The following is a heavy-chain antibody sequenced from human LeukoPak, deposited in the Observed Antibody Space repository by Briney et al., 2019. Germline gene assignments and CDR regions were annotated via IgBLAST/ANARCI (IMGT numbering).Heavy chain of an antibody. V-gene: IGHV4-34*01. Sequence: SETLSLTCAVYGGSFSGYYWSWIRQPPGKGLEWIGEINHSGSTSYNLSFESRVTISVDTSKNQVSLKPSSVTAADTAVYYCAREPTPDIGVVVGAFDIWGQGTMVTVSS. D-gene: IGHD2-15*01. CDR3: AREPTPDIGVVVGAFDI. J-gene: IGHJ3*02. CDR1: GGSFSGYY. CDR2: INHSGST.